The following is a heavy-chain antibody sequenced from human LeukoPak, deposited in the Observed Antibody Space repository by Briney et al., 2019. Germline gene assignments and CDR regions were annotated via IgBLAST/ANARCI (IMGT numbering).Heavy chain of an antibody. Sequence: AGGSLRLPCAASGFTFSNAWMSWVRQAPGKGLEWVGRIKSKTDGGTTDYAAPVKGRFTISRDDSKNTLYLQMNSLKTEDTAVYYCTTTVPMPGHIVVVAPSYYGMDVWGQGTTVTVSS. J-gene: IGHJ6*02. V-gene: IGHV3-15*01. CDR2: IKSKTDGGTT. CDR1: GFTFSNAW. CDR3: TTTVPMPGHIVVVAPSYYGMDV. D-gene: IGHD2-21*01.